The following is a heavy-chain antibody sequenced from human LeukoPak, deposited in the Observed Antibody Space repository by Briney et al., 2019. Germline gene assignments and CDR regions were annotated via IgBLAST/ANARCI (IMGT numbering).Heavy chain of an antibody. Sequence: GGSLRLSCAASGFTFSNSALSWVRQAPGKGLEWVSDISGSGSSTYYADSVKGRFTISRDNSKNTLYLQMNSLRAEDTAVYYCAKRIQSAMATGYWGQGTLVTVSS. CDR1: GFTFSNSA. V-gene: IGHV3-23*01. CDR3: AKRIQSAMATGY. D-gene: IGHD5-18*01. CDR2: ISGSGSST. J-gene: IGHJ4*02.